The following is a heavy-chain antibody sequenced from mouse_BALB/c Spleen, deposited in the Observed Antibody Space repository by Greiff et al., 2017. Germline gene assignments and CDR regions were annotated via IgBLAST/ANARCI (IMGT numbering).Heavy chain of an antibody. V-gene: IGHV2-6-7*01. CDR2: IWVDGST. D-gene: IGHD2-2*01. CDR1: GFSLTGYG. CDR3: AKDTYGYSDYYAMDY. J-gene: IGHJ4*01. Sequence: VQLVESGPGLVAPSQTLSITCTVSGFSLTGYGVNWVRQPPGKGLEWLGIIWVDGSTDYNSAPKTRLSISKDNSKSQVFLKMMSLQTDDTARYYCAKDTYGYSDYYAMDYWGQGTSVTVSA.